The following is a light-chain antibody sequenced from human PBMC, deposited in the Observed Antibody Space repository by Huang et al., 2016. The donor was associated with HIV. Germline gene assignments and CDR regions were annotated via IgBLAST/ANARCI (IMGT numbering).Light chain of an antibody. J-gene: IGKJ4*01. CDR2: WAT. CDR3: QQYYSTPLT. Sequence: DIVMTQSPDSLAVSLGERATINCKSSQSVLYSSNNKNYLAWYQQKPGQPPKLLICWATTRESGVPERFSGSGSETDFTLTISSLQAEDVAVYYCQQYYSTPLTFGGGTKVEIK. V-gene: IGKV4-1*01. CDR1: QSVLYSSNNKNY.